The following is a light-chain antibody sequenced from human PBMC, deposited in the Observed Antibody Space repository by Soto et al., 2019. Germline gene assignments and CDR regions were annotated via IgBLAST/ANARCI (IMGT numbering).Light chain of an antibody. CDR2: GAY. CDR3: QQRNYWQVT. V-gene: IGKV3D-20*02. Sequence: EIVLTQSPGTLSLSPGERATLSCRASQSVSSSYLAWYQQKPGQAPRLLIYGAYSRATGIPDRFSGSGSGTDFTLTIRSLEPEEFAVYYCQQRNYWQVTFGQGTRLEIK. J-gene: IGKJ5*01. CDR1: QSVSSSY.